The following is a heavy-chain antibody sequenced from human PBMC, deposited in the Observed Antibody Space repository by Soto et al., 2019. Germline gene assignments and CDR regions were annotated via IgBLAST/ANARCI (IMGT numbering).Heavy chain of an antibody. V-gene: IGHV1-69*01. CDR3: TRCITLIRGVIPPGYYYGMDV. CDR1: GGTFSSYA. J-gene: IGHJ6*02. CDR2: FNPIFETA. Sequence: QVQLVPAGAEVKKPGSSVTVSCKASGGTFSSYAISWVRQAPGQGLEWMGGFNPIFETANYAQKFQGRVTITADESTNTAYMELSSLRSEDTAVYYCTRCITLIRGVIPPGYYYGMDVWGQGTTVAVSS. D-gene: IGHD3-10*01.